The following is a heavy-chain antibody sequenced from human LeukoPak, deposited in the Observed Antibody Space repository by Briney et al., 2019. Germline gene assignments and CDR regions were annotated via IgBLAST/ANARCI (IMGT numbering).Heavy chain of an antibody. CDR1: GGTFSSYA. Sequence: SVKVSCKASGGTFSSYAISWVRQAPGQGLEWMGGIIPIFGTANYAQKFQGRVTITADESTSTAYMELSSLRSEDTAVYYCARDLLSRPSSRFDYWGQGTLVTVSS. D-gene: IGHD6-13*01. J-gene: IGHJ4*02. CDR3: ARDLLSRPSSRFDY. V-gene: IGHV1-69*13. CDR2: IIPIFGTA.